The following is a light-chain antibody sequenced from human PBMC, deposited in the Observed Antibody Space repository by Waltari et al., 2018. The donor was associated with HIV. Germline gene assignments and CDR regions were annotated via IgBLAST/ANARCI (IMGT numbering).Light chain of an antibody. Sequence: EIVLTQSPGTLSLSPGERATLSCEASRGVSDSLLAWYQQKPGLAPRLLIYDASIRAAGIPARFSGSGSGTDFTLTISRLEPEDFAVYYCQQYGSSPRTFGQGTTVEIK. CDR2: DAS. J-gene: IGKJ1*01. CDR1: RGVSDSL. V-gene: IGKV3D-20*01. CDR3: QQYGSSPRT.